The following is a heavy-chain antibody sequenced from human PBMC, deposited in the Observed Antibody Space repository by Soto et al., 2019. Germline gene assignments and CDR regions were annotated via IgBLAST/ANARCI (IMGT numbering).Heavy chain of an antibody. D-gene: IGHD6-13*01. CDR2: IYYSGSS. J-gene: IGHJ4*02. CDR1: GGSIGNSY. Sequence: QVQLQESGPGLVKPSETLSLTCTVSGGSIGNSYWSWIRQSPGKGLEWIGYIYYSGSSNYNPSLKGRVSISVDTSKHQFSLKLSPVTAADTAVYYCARHSSSWPIFDYWGQGTLVIVSS. V-gene: IGHV4-59*08. CDR3: ARHSSSWPIFDY.